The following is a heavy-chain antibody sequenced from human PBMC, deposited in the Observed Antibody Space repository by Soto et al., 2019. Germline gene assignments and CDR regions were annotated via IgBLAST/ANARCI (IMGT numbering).Heavy chain of an antibody. CDR3: ARKDSSGYYEFIVQ. D-gene: IGHD3-22*01. J-gene: IGHJ4*02. Sequence: GGSLRLSCAASGFTFSSYVMHWVRQAPGKGLEWVAVIWYDGIKKYYADSVKGRFTISRDNSKNTLYLQMNSLRAEDTAVYYCARKDSSGYYEFIVQWGQGPLITV. CDR2: IWYDGIKK. V-gene: IGHV3-33*01. CDR1: GFTFSSYV.